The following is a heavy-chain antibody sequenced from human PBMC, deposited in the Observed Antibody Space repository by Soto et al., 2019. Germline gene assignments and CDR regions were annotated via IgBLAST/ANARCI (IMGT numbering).Heavy chain of an antibody. Sequence: QLQLQESGSGLVKPSQTLSLTCAVSGGSISSGGYSWSWIRQPPGKGLEWIGYIYHSGSTYYNPSLRSRGTISVDRSKNQFSLKLSSVTAADTAVYYCAKSGSYYNPYYYYGMDVWGQGTTVTVSS. J-gene: IGHJ6*02. CDR2: IYHSGST. CDR1: GGSISSGGYS. D-gene: IGHD3-10*01. CDR3: AKSGSYYNPYYYYGMDV. V-gene: IGHV4-30-2*01.